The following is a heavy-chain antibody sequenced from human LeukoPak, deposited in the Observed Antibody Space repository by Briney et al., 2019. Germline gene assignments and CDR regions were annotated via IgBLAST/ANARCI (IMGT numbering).Heavy chain of an antibody. CDR2: IYSGGST. J-gene: IGHJ3*02. D-gene: IGHD6-19*01. Sequence: GGSLRLSCAASGFTISSYWMNWVRQAPGKGLEWVSVIYSGGSTYYADSVKGRYTISRDNSKNTLYLQTNSLRAEDTAVYYCARDGWLPDAFDIWGQGTMVTVSS. CDR3: ARDGWLPDAFDI. V-gene: IGHV3-53*01. CDR1: GFTISSYW.